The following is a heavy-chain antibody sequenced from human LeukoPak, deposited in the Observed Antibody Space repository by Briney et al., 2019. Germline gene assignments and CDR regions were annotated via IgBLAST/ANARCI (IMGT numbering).Heavy chain of an antibody. J-gene: IGHJ4*02. CDR3: ATQGRAYYYDF. CDR1: GYTFTSYY. Sequence: ASVKVSCKASGYTFTSYYMHWVRQAPGQGLEWMGGFDPEDGETIYAQKFQGRVTMTEDTSTDTAYMELSSLRSEDTAVYYCATQGRAYYYDFWGQGTLVTVSS. D-gene: IGHD3-10*01. CDR2: FDPEDGET. V-gene: IGHV1-24*01.